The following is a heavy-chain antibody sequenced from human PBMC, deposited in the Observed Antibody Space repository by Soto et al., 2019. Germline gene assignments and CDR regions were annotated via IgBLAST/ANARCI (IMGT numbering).Heavy chain of an antibody. CDR3: ARELGLDSSGYHY. CDR1: GGTFSSYA. J-gene: IGHJ4*02. V-gene: IGHV1-69*13. CDR2: IIPIFGTA. Sequence: AVKVFCMASGGTFSSYAISWVRQAPGQGLEWMVGIIPIFGTANYAQKFQGRVTITADESTSTAYMELSSLRSEDTAVYHCARELGLDSSGYHYWGQGTLVTVSS. D-gene: IGHD3-22*01.